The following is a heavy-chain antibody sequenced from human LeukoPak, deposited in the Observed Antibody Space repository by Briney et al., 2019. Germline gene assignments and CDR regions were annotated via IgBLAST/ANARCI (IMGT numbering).Heavy chain of an antibody. V-gene: IGHV4-31*03. CDR2: IYYTGST. CDR1: GGFISRGGYY. CDR3: ASHCSGGTCYRYYFDN. J-gene: IGHJ4*02. D-gene: IGHD2-15*01. Sequence: PSQTLSLTCTVSGGFISRGGYYSSWIRQHPGKGLEWIGYIYYTGSTYYNPSLKSRASISVDTSKNQFSLKLNSVTAADTDVYYCASHCSGGTCYRYYFDNWGQGTLVTVSS.